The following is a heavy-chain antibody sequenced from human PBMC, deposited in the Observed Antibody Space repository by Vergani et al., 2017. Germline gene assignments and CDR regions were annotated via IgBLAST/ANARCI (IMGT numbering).Heavy chain of an antibody. CDR2: IYYSGST. D-gene: IGHD3-10*01. CDR1: GGSISSYY. J-gene: IGHJ4*02. V-gene: IGHV4-59*08. Sequence: QVQLPESGPGLVKPSETLSLTCTVSGGSISSYYWSWIRQPPGKGLEWIGYIYYSGSTNYNPSLKSRVTISVDTSKNQFSLKLSSVTAADTAVYYCASTLWFGDYLDYWGQGTLVTVSS. CDR3: ASTLWFGDYLDY.